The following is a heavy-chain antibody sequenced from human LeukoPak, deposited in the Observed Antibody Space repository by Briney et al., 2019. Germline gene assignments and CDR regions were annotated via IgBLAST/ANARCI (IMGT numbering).Heavy chain of an antibody. CDR3: ARGHERVVVVAATNRRRYYYYMDV. Sequence: SETLSLTCAVYGGSFSGYYWSWIRQPPGKGLEWIGEINHSGSTNYNPSLKSRVTISVDTSKNQFSLKLSSVTAADTAVYYCARGHERVVVVAATNRRRYYYYMDVWGKGTRSPSP. D-gene: IGHD2-15*01. J-gene: IGHJ6*03. V-gene: IGHV4-34*01. CDR1: GGSFSGYY. CDR2: INHSGST.